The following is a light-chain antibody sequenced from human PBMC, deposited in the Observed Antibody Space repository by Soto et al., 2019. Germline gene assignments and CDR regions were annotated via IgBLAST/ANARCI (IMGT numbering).Light chain of an antibody. CDR2: AAS. V-gene: IGKV3-15*01. CDR1: QSVSSN. J-gene: IGKJ4*02. Sequence: EIVMTQSPATLSVSPGERATLSCRASQSVSSNLDWYQQKPGQAPRLLIYAASTWPTGIPARFSGSGSGTEFILTISSLQSEDFAVYYCQQYHKSPFTFGEGTKVEIK. CDR3: QQYHKSPFT.